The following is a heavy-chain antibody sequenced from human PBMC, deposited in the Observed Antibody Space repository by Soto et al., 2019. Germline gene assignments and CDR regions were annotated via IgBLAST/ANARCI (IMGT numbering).Heavy chain of an antibody. CDR1: GGSFSGYY. D-gene: IGHD2-15*01. CDR3: ARQGCSGGSCWSPDY. V-gene: IGHV4-34*01. J-gene: IGHJ4*02. Sequence: PSETLSLTCAVYGGSFSGYYWSWIRQPPGKGLEWIGEINHSGSTNYNPSLKSRVTISVDTSKNQFSLKLSSVTAADTAVYYCARQGCSGGSCWSPDYWGQGTLVTVS. CDR2: INHSGST.